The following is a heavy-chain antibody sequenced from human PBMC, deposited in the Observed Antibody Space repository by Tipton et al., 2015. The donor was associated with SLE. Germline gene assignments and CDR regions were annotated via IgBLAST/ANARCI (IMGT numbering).Heavy chain of an antibody. Sequence: TLSLTCAVSGYSISSGYYWGWIRQPPGEGLEWIASMQHSGGTNYNPSLKSRVTISIDTSKNQFSLTLSSVTAADTALYYCAKARNHYYGSGSYFHFDLWGHGILVTVSS. CDR1: GYSISSGYY. V-gene: IGHV4-38-2*01. CDR3: AKARNHYYGSGSYFHFDL. D-gene: IGHD3-10*01. J-gene: IGHJ4*01. CDR2: MQHSGGT.